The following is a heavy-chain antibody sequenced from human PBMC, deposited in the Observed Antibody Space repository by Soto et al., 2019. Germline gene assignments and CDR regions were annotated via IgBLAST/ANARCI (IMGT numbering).Heavy chain of an antibody. CDR2: IYYSGST. CDR3: ARGTMVRGVTPTYYFDY. V-gene: IGHV4-59*01. J-gene: IGHJ4*02. Sequence: SSETLSLTCTASGGSISSYYWSWIRQPPGQGLEWIRYIYYSGSTNYNPSLKSRVTISVDTSKNQFSLKLSSVTAADTAVYYCARGTMVRGVTPTYYFDYWGQGTLVTVSS. CDR1: GGSISSYY. D-gene: IGHD3-10*01.